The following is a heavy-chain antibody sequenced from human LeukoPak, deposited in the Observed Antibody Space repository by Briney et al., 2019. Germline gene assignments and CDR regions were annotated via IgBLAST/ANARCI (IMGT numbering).Heavy chain of an antibody. CDR2: ISDSAGIT. V-gene: IGHV3-23*01. D-gene: IGHD6-6*01. CDR3: ARGGSQVDTSSFS. CDR1: GFTFSNYA. J-gene: IGHJ5*02. Sequence: GGSLTLSCAVSGFTFSNYAMNWVRQAPGKGLEWVSVISDSAGITYYTDPVKGVFTIFRDTSKSTLYLQLNSLRPEDTAVYFCARGGSQVDTSSFSWGQGTLVTVSS.